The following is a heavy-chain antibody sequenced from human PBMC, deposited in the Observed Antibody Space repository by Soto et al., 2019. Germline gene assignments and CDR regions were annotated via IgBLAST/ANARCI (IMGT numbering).Heavy chain of an antibody. J-gene: IGHJ3*02. V-gene: IGHV1-2*04. CDR3: ARDVLGFWGFFDI. D-gene: IGHD3-16*01. Sequence: ASVKGSCKGSGYTLTGDYVGWVRQAPGQGLEWMGWINPNSGGTNYAQKFQGWVTMTRDTSISTAYMELSRLRSDDTAVYYCARDVLGFWGFFDIWGQGTMVTVSS. CDR2: INPNSGGT. CDR1: GYTLTGDY.